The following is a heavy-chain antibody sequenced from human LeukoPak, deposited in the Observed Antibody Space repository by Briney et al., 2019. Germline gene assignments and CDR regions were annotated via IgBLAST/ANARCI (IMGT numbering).Heavy chain of an antibody. J-gene: IGHJ4*02. V-gene: IGHV4-61*09. CDR3: TKGRGI. D-gene: IGHD3-10*01. Sequence: SETLSLTCTVSGGSISSGSYDWYWIRQPAGKGLEWIGHIYTSGSTDYNPSLKSRATISVATSKNQFSLKLTSVTAADTAIYYCTKGRGIWGQGTLVTVSS. CDR1: GGSISSGSYD. CDR2: IYTSGST.